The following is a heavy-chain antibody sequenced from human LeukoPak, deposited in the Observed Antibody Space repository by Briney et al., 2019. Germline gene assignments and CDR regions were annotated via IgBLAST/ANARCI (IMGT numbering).Heavy chain of an antibody. D-gene: IGHD1-26*01. Sequence: SETLSLTCAVYGGSFSGYYWSWIRQPPGKGLEWIGEINHSGSTNYNPSLKSRVTISVDTSKNQFSLKLSSVTAADTAVYYCARGLLVGAYYWGRGTLVTVSS. J-gene: IGHJ4*02. CDR2: INHSGST. V-gene: IGHV4-34*01. CDR1: GGSFSGYY. CDR3: ARGLLVGAYY.